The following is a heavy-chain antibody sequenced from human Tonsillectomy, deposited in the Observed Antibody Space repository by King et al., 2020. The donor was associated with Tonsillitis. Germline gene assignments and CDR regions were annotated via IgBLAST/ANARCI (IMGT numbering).Heavy chain of an antibody. CDR1: GFTFSSHV. Sequence: VQLVESGGGMVQPGRSLRLACGASGFTFSSHVMHWVRQAPGKGLEWGSAISYDGSSEFYAASVKGRVTVSRDNSRNTLFLQLNNLRPEDTAMYYCSKSRGYSFGPHDGFAIGGQGTMVTVSS. V-gene: IGHV3-30*18. D-gene: IGHD5-12*01. J-gene: IGHJ3*02. CDR3: SKSRGYSFGPHDGFAI. CDR2: ISYDGSSE.